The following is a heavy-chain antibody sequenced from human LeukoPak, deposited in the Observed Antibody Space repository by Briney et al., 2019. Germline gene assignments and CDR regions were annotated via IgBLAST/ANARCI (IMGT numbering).Heavy chain of an antibody. J-gene: IGHJ5*02. V-gene: IGHV5-51*01. D-gene: IGHD4-17*01. Sequence: GAALKISWKGSGYCFTSYWIGGGRQMPGKGLEWMGMIYPGDSDTRYNPSFQGQVTISADKSNSTSYLQGGDRKASHTAMYSCARLGAGADYGDYHGWFDPWGQGTLVTVSS. CDR3: ARLGAGADYGDYHGWFDP. CDR1: GYCFTSYW. CDR2: IYPGDSDT.